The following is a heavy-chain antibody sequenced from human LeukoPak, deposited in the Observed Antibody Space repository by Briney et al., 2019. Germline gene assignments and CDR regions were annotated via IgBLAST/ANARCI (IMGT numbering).Heavy chain of an antibody. J-gene: IGHJ6*03. V-gene: IGHV3-23*01. CDR2: IGGSGGST. Sequence: GGSLRLSCVASGLTFSSYVMNWVRQAPGKGLEWVSSIGGSGGSTNYADSVKGRFTISRDNSKNTLYLQMNSLRAEDTAVYYCAKVPMFGYMDVWGKGTTATVSS. CDR3: AKVPMFGYMDV. CDR1: GLTFSSYV. D-gene: IGHD3-10*02.